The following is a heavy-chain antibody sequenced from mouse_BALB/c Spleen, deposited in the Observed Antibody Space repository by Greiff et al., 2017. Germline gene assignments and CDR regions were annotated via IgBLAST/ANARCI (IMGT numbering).Heavy chain of an antibody. CDR3: TRLLLRSAWFAY. CDR1: GFTFSNYW. CDR2: IRLKSNNYAT. J-gene: IGHJ3*01. V-gene: IGHV6-6*02. Sequence: EVKLQESGGGLVQPGGSMKLSCVASGFTFSNYWMNWVRQSPEKGLEWVAEIRLKSNNYATHYAESVKGRFTISRDDSKSSVYLQMNNLRAEDTGIYYCTRLLLRSAWFAYWGQGTLVTVSA. D-gene: IGHD1-1*01.